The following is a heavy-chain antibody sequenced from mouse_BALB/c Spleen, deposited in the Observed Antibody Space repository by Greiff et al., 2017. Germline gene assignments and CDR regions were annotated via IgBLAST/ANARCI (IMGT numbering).Heavy chain of an antibody. CDR3: ASSYGNYARWFAY. CDR1: GFTFSDYY. CDR2: ISDGGSYT. J-gene: IGHJ3*01. V-gene: IGHV5-4*02. D-gene: IGHD2-1*01. Sequence: EVQVVESGGGLVKPGGSLKLSCAASGFTFSDYYMYWVRQTPEKRLEWVATISDGGSYTYYPDSVKGRFTISRDNAKNNLYLQMSSLKSEDTAMYYCASSYGNYARWFAYWGQGTLVTVSA.